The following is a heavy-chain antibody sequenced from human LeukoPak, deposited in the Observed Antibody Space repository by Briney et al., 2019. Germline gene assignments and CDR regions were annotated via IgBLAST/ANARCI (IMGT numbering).Heavy chain of an antibody. J-gene: IGHJ4*02. CDR1: GFTFSSYA. D-gene: IGHD3-3*02. V-gene: IGHV3-66*01. CDR3: ARGHIRYYFDY. CDR2: VYSGGST. Sequence: GGSLRLSCAASGFTFSSYAVSWVRQAPGKGLQWVSVVYSGGSTNYADSVRGRFTISRDNSKNTLYLQMNSLRAEDTAVYYCARGHIRYYFDYWGQGTLVTVSS.